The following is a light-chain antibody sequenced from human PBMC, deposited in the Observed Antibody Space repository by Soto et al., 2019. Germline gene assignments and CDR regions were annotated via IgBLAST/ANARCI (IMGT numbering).Light chain of an antibody. CDR3: QQLNSYPLT. J-gene: IGKJ5*01. V-gene: IGKV1-9*01. CDR1: QGISSY. CDR2: AAS. Sequence: DIRLTQSPSFLSASVGDGVTITCRASQGISSYLAWYQVKPGKAPKLLIYAASTLQSGVPSRFSGSGSGTEFTLTVSSLPPEDFATYYCQQLNSYPLTFGQGTRLEI.